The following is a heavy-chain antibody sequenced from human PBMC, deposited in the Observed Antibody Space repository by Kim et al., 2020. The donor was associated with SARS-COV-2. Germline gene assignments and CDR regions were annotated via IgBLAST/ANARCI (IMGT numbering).Heavy chain of an antibody. CDR1: GFTFRSYA. CDR3: AKTNFLDV. J-gene: IGHJ6*02. V-gene: IGHV3-23*01. CDR2: LSGSGDRT. Sequence: GGSLRLSCEASGFTFRSYAMNWVRQAPGKGLEWVSGLSGSGDRTNYADSVKGQFTISRDNSKNTLYLQMNSLRADDTAVYYCAKTNFLDVWGQGTTVTVSS.